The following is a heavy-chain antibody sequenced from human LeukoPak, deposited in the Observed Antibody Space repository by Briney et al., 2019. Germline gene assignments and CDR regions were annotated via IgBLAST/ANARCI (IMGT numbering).Heavy chain of an antibody. Sequence: PGGSLRLSCAASGFTFSSYSMNWVRQAPGKGLEWVSSISSSSSYIYYADSMKGRFTISRDNAKKSLYLQMNSLRAEDTAVYYCARDPAGRYYYYMDVWGKGTTVTISS. CDR2: ISSSSSYI. V-gene: IGHV3-21*01. CDR3: ARDPAGRYYYYMDV. D-gene: IGHD2-15*01. CDR1: GFTFSSYS. J-gene: IGHJ6*03.